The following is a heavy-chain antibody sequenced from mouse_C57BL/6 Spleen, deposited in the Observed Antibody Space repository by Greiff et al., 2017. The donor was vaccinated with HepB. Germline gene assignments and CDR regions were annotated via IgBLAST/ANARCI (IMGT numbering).Heavy chain of an antibody. D-gene: IGHD2-2*01. CDR2: INPYNGGT. CDR1: GYTFTDYY. CDR3: ARSGGYDWDYYAMDY. Sequence: EVQLQQSGPVLVKPGASVKMSCKASGYTFTDYYMNWVKQSHGKSLEWIGVINPYNGGTSYNQKFKGKATLTVDKSSSTAYMELNSLTSEDSAVYYCARSGGYDWDYYAMDYWGQGTSVTVSS. V-gene: IGHV1-19*01. J-gene: IGHJ4*01.